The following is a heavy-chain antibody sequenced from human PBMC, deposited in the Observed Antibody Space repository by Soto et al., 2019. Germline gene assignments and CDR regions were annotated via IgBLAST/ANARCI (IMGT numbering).Heavy chain of an antibody. D-gene: IGHD1-1*01. CDR1: GGSISSGGYY. CDR2: IYYSGST. CDR3: ARGALGRHNWFYP. Sequence: QVQLQESGPGLVKPSQTLSLTCTVSGGSISSGGYYWSWIRQHPGKGLEWIGYIYYSGSTYYNPSLKSRVTISVDTSKNQCSLKLSSVTAADTAVYHCARGALGRHNWFYPWGQGTLVTVSS. V-gene: IGHV4-31*03. J-gene: IGHJ5*02.